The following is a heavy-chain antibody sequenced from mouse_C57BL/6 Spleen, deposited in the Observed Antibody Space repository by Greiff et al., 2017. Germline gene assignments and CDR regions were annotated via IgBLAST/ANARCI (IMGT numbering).Heavy chain of an antibody. V-gene: IGHV1-61*01. CDR2: IYPSDSET. CDR3: ARGRYSNYVDAMDY. D-gene: IGHD2-5*01. CDR1: GYTFTSYW. Sequence: QVQLQQPGAELVRPGSSVTLSCKASGYTFTSYWMDWVKQTPGQGLEWIGNIYPSDSETPYNHKFKDKATLTVDKSSSKAYMQLSRLTSEDSAVYDCARGRYSNYVDAMDYWGQGASVTVSS. J-gene: IGHJ4*01.